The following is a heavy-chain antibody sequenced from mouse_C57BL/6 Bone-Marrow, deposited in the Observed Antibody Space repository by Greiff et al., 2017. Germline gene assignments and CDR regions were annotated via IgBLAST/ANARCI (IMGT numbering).Heavy chain of an antibody. CDR1: GFTFTDYY. J-gene: IGHJ2*01. V-gene: IGHV7-3*01. Sequence: EVKVVESGGGLVQPGGSLSLSCAASGFTFTDYYMSWVRQPPGKALEWLGFIRNKANGYTTEYSASVKGRFTISRDNSQSILYLQMNALRAEDSATYYCARSYDNYFDYWGQGTTLTVSS. CDR3: ARSYDNYFDY. D-gene: IGHD2-3*01. CDR2: IRNKANGYTT.